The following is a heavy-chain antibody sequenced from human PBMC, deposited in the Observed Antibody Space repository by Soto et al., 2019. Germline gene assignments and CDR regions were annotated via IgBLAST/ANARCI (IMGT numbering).Heavy chain of an antibody. V-gene: IGHV3-7*01. D-gene: IGHD6-13*01. CDR2: IKQDGSEN. CDR3: ARYQLVLSAFDI. J-gene: IGHJ3*02. Sequence: GGSLRLSCAASGFTFSSHWMSWVRQAPGKGLEWVANIKQDGSENYYVDSVKGRFTISRDNAKNSLYLQMNSLRAEDTAVYYCARYQLVLSAFDIWGQGTMVTVS. CDR1: GFTFSSHW.